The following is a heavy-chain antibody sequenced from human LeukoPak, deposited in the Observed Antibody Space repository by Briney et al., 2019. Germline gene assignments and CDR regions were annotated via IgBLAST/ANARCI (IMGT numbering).Heavy chain of an antibody. J-gene: IGHJ6*02. V-gene: IGHV3-7*01. Sequence: GGSLRLSCSASGFTFSTYWMTWVRQAPGKGLGWVANIKQDGGEEYYVDSVKGRFTISRDNAKNSMYLQMNSLRVEDTAVYYCARDAAMDVWGQGTTVTVSS. CDR3: ARDAAMDV. CDR1: GFTFSTYW. CDR2: IKQDGGEE.